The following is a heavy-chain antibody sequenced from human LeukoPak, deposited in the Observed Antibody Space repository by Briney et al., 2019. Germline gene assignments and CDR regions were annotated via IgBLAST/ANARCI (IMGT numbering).Heavy chain of an antibody. Sequence: GGSLRLSCAASGFTFSSYTFSTYAMSWVPQAPGKGLEWVSAVSGSGVSTYYADSVKGRFTISRDNSKNTLYLQMNGLRAEDTAVYYCAKGVGDSGIHYYYYMDVWGKGTTVTVSS. CDR2: VSGSGVST. J-gene: IGHJ6*03. D-gene: IGHD3-10*01. CDR1: GFTFSSYTFSTYA. CDR3: AKGVGDSGIHYYYYMDV. V-gene: IGHV3-23*01.